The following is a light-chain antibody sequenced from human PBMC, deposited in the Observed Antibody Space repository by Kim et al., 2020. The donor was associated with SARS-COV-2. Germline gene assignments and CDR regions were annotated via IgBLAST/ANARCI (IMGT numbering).Light chain of an antibody. CDR3: QAWDSSTDVV. V-gene: IGLV3-1*01. Sequence: SYELTQPPSVSVSPGQTASITCSGDKLGDKYACWYQQKPGQSPVLVIYQDSKRPSGIPERFSGSNSGNTAPLTISGTKAMDEADYYCQAWDSSTDVVFGGGTQLTV. J-gene: IGLJ2*01. CDR1: KLGDKY. CDR2: QDS.